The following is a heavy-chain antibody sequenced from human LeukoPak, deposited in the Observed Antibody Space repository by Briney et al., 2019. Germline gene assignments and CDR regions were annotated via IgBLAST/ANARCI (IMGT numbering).Heavy chain of an antibody. Sequence: PSETLSLTCTVSGGSISSYYGSWVREPPGKGLEWIGYILFSGSTNYNPSLKIRVTISVVTSKIQFSLKLSSVTAAATAVYYCARADTAMVYFDYWGQGTLVTVSS. CDR3: ARADTAMVYFDY. CDR2: ILFSGST. V-gene: IGHV4-59*01. D-gene: IGHD5-18*01. CDR1: GGSISSYY. J-gene: IGHJ4*02.